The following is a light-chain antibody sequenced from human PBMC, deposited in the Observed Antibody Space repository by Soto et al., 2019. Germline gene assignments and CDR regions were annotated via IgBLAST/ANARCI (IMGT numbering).Light chain of an antibody. Sequence: DLQLTQSPSTVSASVGDIVAITCRASQSITNRLAWYQQKPGKAPKVLIYDASNLESGVPSRLSGSGYGTDFLLTTSSLQPDDFETYWCHHYGGMWTLRQGNKVDIK. J-gene: IGKJ1*01. CDR2: DAS. CDR3: HHYGGMWT. V-gene: IGKV1-5*01. CDR1: QSITNR.